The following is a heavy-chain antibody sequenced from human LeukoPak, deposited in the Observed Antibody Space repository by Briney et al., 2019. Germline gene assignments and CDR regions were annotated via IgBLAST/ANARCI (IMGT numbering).Heavy chain of an antibody. D-gene: IGHD2-15*01. CDR1: GFALSSYA. CDR2: TSSSDAGT. J-gene: IGHJ4*02. CDR3: AKGFCGSCYDFDY. V-gene: IGHV3-23*01. Sequence: GGSLRLSCAASGFALSSYAMSWVRQAPGKGLEWVSATSSSDAGTYHAESVRGRFTISRDNSKNTLYLQMNSLRADDAAVYYCAKGFCGSCYDFDYWGQGTLVTVSS.